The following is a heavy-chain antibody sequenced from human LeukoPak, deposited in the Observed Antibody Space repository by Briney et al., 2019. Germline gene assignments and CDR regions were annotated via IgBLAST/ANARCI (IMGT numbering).Heavy chain of an antibody. D-gene: IGHD3-22*01. V-gene: IGHV4-4*07. CDR3: AGELDSSGYYAIDY. Sequence: PSETLSLTCTVSGGSISSYYWSWIRQPAGKGLEWIGRIYISGSTNYNPSLKSRVTMSVDTSKNQFSLKLSSVTAADTAVYYCAGELDSSGYYAIDYWGQGTLVTVSS. CDR2: IYISGST. J-gene: IGHJ4*02. CDR1: GGSISSYY.